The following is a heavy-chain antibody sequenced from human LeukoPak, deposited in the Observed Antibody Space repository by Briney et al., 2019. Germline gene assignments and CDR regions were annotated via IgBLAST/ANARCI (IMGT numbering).Heavy chain of an antibody. CDR3: ARDGSYGGNSYFDY. CDR2: IIPIFGTA. J-gene: IGHJ4*02. Sequence: SVKVSCKASGGTFSSYAISWVRQAPGQGLEWMGGIIPIFGTANYAQKFQGRVTITTDESTSTAYMELSRLRSDDTAVYYCARDGSYGGNSYFDYWGQGTLVTVSS. D-gene: IGHD4-23*01. V-gene: IGHV1-69*05. CDR1: GGTFSSYA.